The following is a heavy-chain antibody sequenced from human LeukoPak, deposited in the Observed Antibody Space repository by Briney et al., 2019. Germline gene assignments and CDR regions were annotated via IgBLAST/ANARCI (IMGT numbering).Heavy chain of an antibody. CDR3: ARWANWDNWYFDL. Sequence: ASVKVSCKASGYTFTSYDINWVRQATGQGLEWMGWMNPNSGNTGYARKFQGRVTMTRNTSISTAYMELSSLRSEDTAVYYCARWANWDNWYFDLWGRGTLVTVSS. J-gene: IGHJ2*01. CDR2: MNPNSGNT. CDR1: GYTFTSYD. V-gene: IGHV1-8*01. D-gene: IGHD1/OR15-1a*01.